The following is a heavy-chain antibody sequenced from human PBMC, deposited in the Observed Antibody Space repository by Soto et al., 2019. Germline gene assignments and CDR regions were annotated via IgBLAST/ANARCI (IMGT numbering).Heavy chain of an antibody. Sequence: PSETLSLTCTVSGGSISSSSYYWGWIRQPPGKGLEWIGSIYYSGSTYYNPSLKSRVTISVDTSKNQFSLKLSSVTAADTAVYYCASILTLTGYYNQSDYWXQGTLVTVSS. J-gene: IGHJ4*02. CDR3: ASILTLTGYYNQSDY. CDR2: IYYSGST. CDR1: GGSISSSSYY. D-gene: IGHD3-9*01. V-gene: IGHV4-39*01.